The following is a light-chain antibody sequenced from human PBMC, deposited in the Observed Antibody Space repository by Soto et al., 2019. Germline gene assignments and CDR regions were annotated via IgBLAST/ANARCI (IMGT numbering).Light chain of an antibody. CDR2: DAS. CDR1: QSVSSS. V-gene: IGKV3-11*01. J-gene: IGKJ4*01. CDR3: QQYNNWPPLT. Sequence: EIVLTQSPATLSLSPGERATLSCRASQSVSSSLAWYQQKPGQAPRLLIYDASNRATGIPARFSGSGSGTDFTLTISSLESEDFAVYYCQQYNNWPPLTFGGGTKVEIK.